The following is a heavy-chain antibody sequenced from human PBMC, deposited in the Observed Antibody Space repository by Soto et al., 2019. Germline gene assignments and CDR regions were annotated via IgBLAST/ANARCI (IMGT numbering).Heavy chain of an antibody. V-gene: IGHV1-18*01. CDR1: GYTFTSYG. CDR3: ARRTYYDFWSGYSYLFDS. J-gene: IGHJ5*01. D-gene: IGHD3-3*01. CDR2: ISAYNGNT. Sequence: ASVKVSCKASGYTFTSYGISWVRQAPGQGLEWMGWISAYNGNTNYAQKLQGRVTMTTDTSTSTAYMELRSLRSDDTAVYYCARRTYYDFWSGYSYLFDSWGQGSLVIVSS.